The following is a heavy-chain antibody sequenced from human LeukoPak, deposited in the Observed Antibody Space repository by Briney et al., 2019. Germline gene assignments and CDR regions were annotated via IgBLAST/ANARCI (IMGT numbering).Heavy chain of an antibody. D-gene: IGHD3-9*01. V-gene: IGHV4-39*07. Sequence: PSQTLSLTCTVSGGSISSGSYYWRWIRQPPGKGLEWIGSIYQSGSTYYNPSLKSRITISVDTSKNQFSLKLSSVTAADTAVYYCARGDYDILTGYYHGWFDPWGQGTLVTVSS. CDR1: GGSISSGSYY. CDR2: IYQSGST. CDR3: ARGDYDILTGYYHGWFDP. J-gene: IGHJ5*02.